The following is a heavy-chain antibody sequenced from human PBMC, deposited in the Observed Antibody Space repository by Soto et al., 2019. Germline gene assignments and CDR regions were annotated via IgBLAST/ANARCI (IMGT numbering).Heavy chain of an antibody. CDR2: INHSGTT. CDR3: ARGRGYVYGSNFYGLDV. J-gene: IGHJ6*02. V-gene: IGHV4-34*01. D-gene: IGHD6-25*01. Sequence: PSETLSLTCGVYRGSFSGFYWSWVRRTPGGGLEWIGEINHSGTTNYNPSFQNRVTISVDKSTNNFSLKMTSVTAADAAVYYCARGRGYVYGSNFYGLDVWGQGTTVTVSS. CDR1: RGSFSGFY.